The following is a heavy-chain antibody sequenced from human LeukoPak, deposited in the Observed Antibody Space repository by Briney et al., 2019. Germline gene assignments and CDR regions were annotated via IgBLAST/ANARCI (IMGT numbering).Heavy chain of an antibody. J-gene: IGHJ4*02. CDR1: GFTFSSYA. V-gene: IGHV3-23*01. CDR3: AKDPVGAIVEAYFDY. Sequence: GGSLRLSCAASGFTFSSYAMSWVRQAPGKGLEWVSAISGSGGSTYYADSVKGRFTISRDNSKNTLYLQMNSLRAEDTAVYYCAKDPVGAIVEAYFDYWGQGTLVTVSS. CDR2: ISGSGGST. D-gene: IGHD1-26*01.